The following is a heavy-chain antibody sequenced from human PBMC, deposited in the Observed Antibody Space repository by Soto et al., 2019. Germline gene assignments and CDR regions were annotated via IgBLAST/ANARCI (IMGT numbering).Heavy chain of an antibody. J-gene: IGHJ6*02. CDR2: INPSGGST. D-gene: IGHD1-26*01. CDR1: GYTFTSYY. CDR3: ASTRIQWELLRKNYYYGMDV. V-gene: IGHV1-46*01. Sequence: ASVKVSCKASGYTFTSYYMHWVRQAPGQGIEWMGIINPSGGSTSYAQKFQGRVTMTRDTSTSTVYMELSSLRSEDTAVYYCASTRIQWELLRKNYYYGMDVWGQGTTVTVSS.